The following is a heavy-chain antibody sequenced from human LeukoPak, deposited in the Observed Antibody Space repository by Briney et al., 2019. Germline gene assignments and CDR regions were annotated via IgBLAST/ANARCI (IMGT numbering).Heavy chain of an antibody. CDR2: IYHSWTT. Sequence: PSETLSLTCNVSGVSISTHYWSWIRQSPGKGLEWIGVIYHSWTTNYNPSLKSRVTISIDTSKNEFSLKLTSGTAADTAVYFCAREANYYGSGSYFEGTFDYWGQGSLVTVSS. D-gene: IGHD3-10*01. CDR3: AREANYYGSGSYFEGTFDY. J-gene: IGHJ4*02. CDR1: GVSISTHY. V-gene: IGHV4-59*11.